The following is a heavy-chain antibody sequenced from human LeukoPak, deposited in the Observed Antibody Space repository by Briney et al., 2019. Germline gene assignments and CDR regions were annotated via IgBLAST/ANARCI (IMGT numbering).Heavy chain of an antibody. CDR2: ISSSSSYI. J-gene: IGHJ6*03. Sequence: GGSLRLSCAASGFTFSSYSMNWVRQAPGKGLEWVSSISSSSSYIYYADSVKGRFTISRDNAKNSLYQQMNSLRAEDTAVYYCARCGSKSALDYMDVWGKGTTVTVSS. D-gene: IGHD1-26*01. CDR3: ARCGSKSALDYMDV. V-gene: IGHV3-21*06. CDR1: GFTFSSYS.